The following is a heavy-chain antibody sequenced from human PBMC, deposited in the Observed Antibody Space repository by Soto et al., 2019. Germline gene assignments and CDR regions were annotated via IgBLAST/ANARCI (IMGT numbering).Heavy chain of an antibody. J-gene: IGHJ4*02. V-gene: IGHV3-23*01. D-gene: IGHD6-19*01. CDR1: GFSFRKYA. CDR3: ARDPGAITVAGNFDY. Sequence: EVQLLESGGGLVQPGGSLRLSCVGSGFSFRKYAMNWVRQAPGKGLEWVSGISGSGGSGRGFYADPVKGRFTISRDNSKNTLYLQMDSLRAEDTAVYYCARDPGAITVAGNFDYWGQGTLVNVSS. CDR2: ISGSGGSGRG.